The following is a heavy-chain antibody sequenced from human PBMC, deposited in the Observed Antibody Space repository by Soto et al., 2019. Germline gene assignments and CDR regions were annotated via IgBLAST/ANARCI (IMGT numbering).Heavy chain of an antibody. J-gene: IGHJ6*03. D-gene: IGHD1-26*01. CDR1: GGSISSGGYY. Sequence: SETLSLTCTVSGGSISSGGYYWSWIRQHPGKGLEWIGYIYYSGSTYYNPSLKSRVTISVDTSKNQFSLKLSSLRFEDTAVYFCSRLRPPDLGSYYYYYYMDVWGKGTTVTVSS. V-gene: IGHV4-31*03. CDR2: IYYSGST. CDR3: SRLRPPDLGSYYYYYYMDV.